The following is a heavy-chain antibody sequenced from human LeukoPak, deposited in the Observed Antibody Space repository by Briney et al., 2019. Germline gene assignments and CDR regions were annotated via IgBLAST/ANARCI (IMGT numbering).Heavy chain of an antibody. CDR3: ARGRVEWLLFFFDY. D-gene: IGHD3-3*01. CDR1: GFTFSGYA. CDR2: ISYDGSNK. J-gene: IGHJ4*02. Sequence: GGSLRLSCAASGFTFSGYAMHWVRQAPDKGLEWVAVISYDGSNKYYADSVKGRFTISRDNSKNTLYLQMNSLRAEDTAVYYCARGRVEWLLFFFDYWGQGTLVTVSS. V-gene: IGHV3-30*04.